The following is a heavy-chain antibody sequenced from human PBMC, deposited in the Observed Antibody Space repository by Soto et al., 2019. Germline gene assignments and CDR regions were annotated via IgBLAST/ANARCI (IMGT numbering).Heavy chain of an antibody. V-gene: IGHV3-23*01. CDR1: GFTFSSYA. J-gene: IGHJ6*03. Sequence: EVQLLESGGGLVQPGGSLRLSCTASGFTFSSYAMSWVRQAPGKGLEWVSAISGSGGSTYYPDSVKGRFTISRDNSKNTLYLQMNSLRAEDTAVYYCAKEGRVVAATPYYYYYMDVWGKGTTVTVSS. D-gene: IGHD2-15*01. CDR3: AKEGRVVAATPYYYYYMDV. CDR2: ISGSGGST.